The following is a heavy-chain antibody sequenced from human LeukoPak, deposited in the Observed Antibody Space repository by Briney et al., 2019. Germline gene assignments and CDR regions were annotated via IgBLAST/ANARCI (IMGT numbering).Heavy chain of an antibody. V-gene: IGHV4-4*09. CDR1: GGSISSYY. CDR3: ARRRISYAADWFDP. CDR2: IYTSGST. J-gene: IGHJ5*02. D-gene: IGHD2-15*01. Sequence: SEILSLTCTVSGGSISSYYWSWIRQPPGKGLEWIGYIYTSGSTNYNPSLKSRVTISLDTSKNQFSLKMSSVTAADTAVYPWARRRISYAADWFDPWGQGTLVTVSS.